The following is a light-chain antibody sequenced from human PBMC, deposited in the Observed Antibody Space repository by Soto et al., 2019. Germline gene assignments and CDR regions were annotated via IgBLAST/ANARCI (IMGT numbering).Light chain of an antibody. J-gene: IGLJ3*02. CDR1: SGSVSTNYY. V-gene: IGLV8-61*01. CDR2: TTN. Sequence: QAVVTQEPSFSVSPGGTVTLTCGLRSGSVSTNYYPSWYQQTPGQAPRTLMYTTNTRASGVPDRFSGSILGNKAALTITGAQADDECDYYCVLYMGSGIWVFGGGTQLTVL. CDR3: VLYMGSGIWV.